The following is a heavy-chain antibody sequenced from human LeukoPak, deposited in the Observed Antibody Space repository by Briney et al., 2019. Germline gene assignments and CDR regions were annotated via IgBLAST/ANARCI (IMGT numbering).Heavy chain of an antibody. V-gene: IGHV3-30*04. CDR2: IAEDRKTT. J-gene: IGHJ4*02. D-gene: IGHD3-22*01. Sequence: GGSLRLSCAASGFTFSSYAMHWVRQAPGKGLEWVAVIAEDRKTTYYADSVKGRFTISRDNNKNMVYLQMNSLRAEDTAVYYCAADYYDSSGYSTFDYWGQGTLVTVSS. CDR3: AADYYDSSGYSTFDY. CDR1: GFTFSSYA.